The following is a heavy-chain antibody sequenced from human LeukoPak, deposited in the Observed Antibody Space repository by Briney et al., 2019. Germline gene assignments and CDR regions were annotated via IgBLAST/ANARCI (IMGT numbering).Heavy chain of an antibody. Sequence: SETLSLTCTVSGVSLRSFYWSWIRQPPGKGLEWIGYIYYSGSTNYNPSLKSRVTISVDTSKNQFSLKLSSVTAADTAVYYCARTAAAPYYDYYYMDVWGKGTTVTVSS. CDR3: ARTAAAPYYDYYYMDV. CDR2: IYYSGST. J-gene: IGHJ6*03. D-gene: IGHD6-13*01. CDR1: GVSLRSFY. V-gene: IGHV4-59*01.